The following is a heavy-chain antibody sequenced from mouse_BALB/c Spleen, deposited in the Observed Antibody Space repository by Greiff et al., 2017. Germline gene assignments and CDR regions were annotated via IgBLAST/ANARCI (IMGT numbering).Heavy chain of an antibody. Sequence: LQQPGSELVRPGASVKLSCKASGYTFTSYWMHWVKQRPGQGLEWIGNIYPGSGSTNYDEKFKSKATLTVDTSSSTAYMQLSSLTSEDSAVYYCTRSGGNYVDPFAYWGQGTRVTVSA. CDR1: GYTFTSYW. CDR2: IYPGSGST. CDR3: TRSGGNYVDPFAY. D-gene: IGHD2-1*01. V-gene: IGHV1S22*01. J-gene: IGHJ3*01.